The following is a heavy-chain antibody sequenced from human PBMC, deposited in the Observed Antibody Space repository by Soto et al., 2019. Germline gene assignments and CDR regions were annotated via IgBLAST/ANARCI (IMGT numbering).Heavy chain of an antibody. V-gene: IGHV3-48*01. Sequence: EVQLVESGGGLVQPEGSLRLSCAASGFTFSTSAMNWVRQAPGTGLEWVSYISSGGSTIYYADSVKGRFTISRDNAKNSLYLQMNSLRVEDTAVYYCARGGSSWSVDYWGQGTLVTVSS. CDR2: ISSGGSTI. CDR1: GFTFSTSA. J-gene: IGHJ4*02. D-gene: IGHD6-13*01. CDR3: ARGGSSWSVDY.